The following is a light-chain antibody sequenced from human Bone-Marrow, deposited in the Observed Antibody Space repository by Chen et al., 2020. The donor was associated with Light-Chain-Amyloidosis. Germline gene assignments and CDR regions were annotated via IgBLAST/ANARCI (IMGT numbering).Light chain of an antibody. Sequence: DIVRTQSPLSLPVTPGEPASISCRSSQSLLYSNGYNYLDWYLQKPGQSPQLLIYSGSNRASGVPDRFSGSGSGTDFTLKISRVEAEDVGVYYCMQALQTPPYTFGQGTKLEIK. J-gene: IGKJ2*01. CDR2: SGS. CDR3: MQALQTPPYT. V-gene: IGKV2-28*01. CDR1: QSLLYSNGYNY.